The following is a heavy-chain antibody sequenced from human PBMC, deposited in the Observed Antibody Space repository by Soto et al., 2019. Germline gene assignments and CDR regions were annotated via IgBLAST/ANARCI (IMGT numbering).Heavy chain of an antibody. J-gene: IGHJ4*02. D-gene: IGHD1-26*01. CDR3: ARGWEQLPVPIDY. Sequence: GASVKVSCKTSGYIFTSYGLNWVRQAPGQGLEWMGWISGYNGNTNYAQTFQDRVTMTIDTSRSTVYMELRRLTSDDTAVYYCARGWEQLPVPIDYWGQGTLVTVSS. CDR2: ISGYNGNT. CDR1: GYIFTSYG. V-gene: IGHV1-18*01.